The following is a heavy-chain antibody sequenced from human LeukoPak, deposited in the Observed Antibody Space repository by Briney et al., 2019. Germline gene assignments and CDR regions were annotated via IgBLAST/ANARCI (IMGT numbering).Heavy chain of an antibody. D-gene: IGHD3-10*01. Sequence: PGRSLRLSCAASGFTFSSYGMHWVRQAPGKGLEWVAVISYDGSNKYYADSVKGRFTISRDNSKNTLYLQMNSLRAEDTAVYYCAKDMVRGPIYYYGMDVWGQGTTVTVSS. CDR3: AKDMVRGPIYYYGMDV. J-gene: IGHJ6*02. V-gene: IGHV3-30*18. CDR2: ISYDGSNK. CDR1: GFTFSSYG.